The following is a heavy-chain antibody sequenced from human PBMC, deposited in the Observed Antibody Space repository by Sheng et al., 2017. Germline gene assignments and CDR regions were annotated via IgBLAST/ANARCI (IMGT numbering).Heavy chain of an antibody. CDR2: IIPIFGTA. J-gene: IGHJ3*02. V-gene: IGHV1-69*13. D-gene: IGHD4-17*01. CDR3: ARNKPLENDYGDYEYDAFDI. Sequence: QVQLVQSGAEVKKPGSSVKVSCKASGGTFSSYAISWVRQAPGQGLEWMGGIIPIFGTANYAQKFQGRVTITADESTSTAYMELSSLRSEDTAVYYCARNKPLENDYGDYEYDAFDIWGQGTMVTVSS. CDR1: GGTFSSYA.